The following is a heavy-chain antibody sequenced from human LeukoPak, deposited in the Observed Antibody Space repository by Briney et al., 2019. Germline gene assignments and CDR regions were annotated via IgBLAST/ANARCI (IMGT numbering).Heavy chain of an antibody. D-gene: IGHD4-23*01. CDR1: GFTFSSYW. Sequence: PAGGSLRLSCAASGFTFSSYWMNWVRQAPGKGLVWVSRIASDGSSTTYADSVKGRFSISRDNAKNTLYLQMNSLRVEDTAVYYCARGRPHGNDYWGQGTLVTASS. V-gene: IGHV3-74*01. J-gene: IGHJ4*02. CDR2: IASDGSST. CDR3: ARGRPHGNDY.